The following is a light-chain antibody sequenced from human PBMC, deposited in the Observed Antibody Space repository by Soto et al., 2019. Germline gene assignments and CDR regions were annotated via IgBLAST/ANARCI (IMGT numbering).Light chain of an antibody. Sequence: DLQIAPSPISPSATVGDRVTITCPASQTIGKYLNWYQQQPGKVPKLLIYDASYLQSGVPSRFSGSESGTDSTLNISDLRPEDFATYYCQQSFSIPFTFGPGTKVDIK. CDR3: QQSFSIPFT. J-gene: IGKJ3*01. CDR1: QTIGKY. CDR2: DAS. V-gene: IGKV1-39*01.